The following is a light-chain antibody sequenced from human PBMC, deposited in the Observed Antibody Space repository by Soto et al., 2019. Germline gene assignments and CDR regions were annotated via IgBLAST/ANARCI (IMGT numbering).Light chain of an antibody. CDR1: QGISTF. CDR3: QQSYSTPLT. CDR2: AAS. V-gene: IGKV1-39*01. J-gene: IGKJ4*01. Sequence: DIQMTQSPSSLSASVGDRVTITCRASQGISTFLNWYQHKPGKAPKLLIYAASSLQSGVPSRFSGIGSETDFTLTISSLQPEDFATYYCQQSYSTPLTFGGGTKVDIK.